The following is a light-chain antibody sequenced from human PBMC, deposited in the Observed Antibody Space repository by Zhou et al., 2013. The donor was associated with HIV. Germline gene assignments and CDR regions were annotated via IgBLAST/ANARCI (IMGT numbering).Light chain of an antibody. J-gene: IGKJ2*01. CDR3: QQYNNGPRT. CDR2: GAS. CDR1: QSVSSN. Sequence: EIVLTQSPATLSLSPGERATLSCRASQSVSSNLAWYQQKPGQAPRLLIYGASSRATGVPARFSGSGSGTEFTLTISSMQSEDFAVYYCQQYNNGPRTFGQGTKLDIK. V-gene: IGKV3-15*01.